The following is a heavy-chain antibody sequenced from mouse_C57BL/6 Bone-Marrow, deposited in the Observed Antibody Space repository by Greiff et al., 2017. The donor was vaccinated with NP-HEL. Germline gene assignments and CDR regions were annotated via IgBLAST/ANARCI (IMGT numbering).Heavy chain of an antibody. J-gene: IGHJ4*01. CDR3: TRDPSITTVNAMDY. CDR1: GFTFSSYA. Sequence: EVKLMESGEGLVKPGGSLKLSCAASGFTFSSYAMSWVRQTPEKRLEWVAYISSGGDYIYYADTVKGRFTISRDNARNTLYLQMSSLKSEDTAMYYCTRDPSITTVNAMDYWGQGTSVTVSS. CDR2: ISSGGDYI. V-gene: IGHV5-9-1*02. D-gene: IGHD1-1*01.